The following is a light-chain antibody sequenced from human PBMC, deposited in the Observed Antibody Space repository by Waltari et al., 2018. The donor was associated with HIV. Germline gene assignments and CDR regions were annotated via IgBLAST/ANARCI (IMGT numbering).Light chain of an antibody. CDR3: QQYYSSPLT. CDR2: WAS. CDR1: QSILYSSNNKNH. J-gene: IGKJ4*01. Sequence: DIVMTQSPDSLAVSLGERATINCKSRQSILYSSNNKNHLAWYQQKPGQPPKLLISWASTRESGVPDRFSGSGSGTDFSLTISSLQAEDVAVYYCQQYYSSPLTFGGGTKAEI. V-gene: IGKV4-1*01.